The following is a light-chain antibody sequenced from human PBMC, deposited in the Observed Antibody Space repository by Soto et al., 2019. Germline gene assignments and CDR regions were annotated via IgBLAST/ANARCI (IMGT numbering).Light chain of an antibody. CDR3: QQYRSENT. Sequence: DIQMTQSPSTLSASVGDRVTITCRASQRISNWLAWYQQKPGNAPKLLIYDASSLESGVPSRFSGSGSGTEFTLTISSLQPDDFAIYCCQQYRSENTFGQGTKLES. CDR2: DAS. J-gene: IGKJ2*01. V-gene: IGKV1-5*01. CDR1: QRISNW.